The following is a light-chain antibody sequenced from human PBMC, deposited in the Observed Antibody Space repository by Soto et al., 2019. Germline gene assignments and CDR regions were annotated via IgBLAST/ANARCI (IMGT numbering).Light chain of an antibody. CDR2: DVN. CDR3: SSFTHTTPLGVV. Sequence: QSALAQPASVSGSPGQSITISCTGTNSDIGGYDFVSWYQKHPDKVPRLLIYDVNNRPSGVSSRFSASKSATTASLTISGLHAEDEADYYCSSFTHTTPLGVVFGGGTQLTVL. CDR1: NSDIGGYDF. V-gene: IGLV2-14*03. J-gene: IGLJ2*01.